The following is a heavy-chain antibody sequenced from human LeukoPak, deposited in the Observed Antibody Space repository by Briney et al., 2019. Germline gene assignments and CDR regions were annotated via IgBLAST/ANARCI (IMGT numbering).Heavy chain of an antibody. J-gene: IGHJ3*02. D-gene: IGHD3-10*01. Sequence: ASVKVSCKASGYTFTSYDINWVRQATGQGLEWMGWMNPNSGNTGYAQKFQGRVTITADESTSTAYMELSSLRSEDTAVYYCARSGVTMVRAYDAFDIWGQGTMVTVSS. CDR2: MNPNSGNT. V-gene: IGHV1-8*03. CDR3: ARSGVTMVRAYDAFDI. CDR1: GYTFTSYD.